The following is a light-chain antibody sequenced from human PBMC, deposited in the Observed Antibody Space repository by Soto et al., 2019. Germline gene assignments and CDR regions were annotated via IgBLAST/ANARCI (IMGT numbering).Light chain of an antibody. CDR2: GAS. CDR3: QQYGTSPLT. J-gene: IGKJ4*01. Sequence: IVLTQSPGTLSLSPGERATLSCRASQRISSNYLAWYQQKPGQAPRLLIYGASSRATGIPDRFSGSGSGTDFTLTISRLETEDFAVYCCQQYGTSPLTFGGGTKVEIK. CDR1: QRISSNY. V-gene: IGKV3-20*01.